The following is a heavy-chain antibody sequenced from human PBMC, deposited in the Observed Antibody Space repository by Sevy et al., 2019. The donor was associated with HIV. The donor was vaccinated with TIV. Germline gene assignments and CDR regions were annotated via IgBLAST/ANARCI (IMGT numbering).Heavy chain of an antibody. V-gene: IGHV4-34*01. CDR3: ARGQGDDSSGYLIDY. Sequence: SETLSLTCAVYGGSFSGYYWSWIRQPPGKGLEWIGEINKSGSTNYNPSLKSRVTISVDTSKNQFSLKLSSVTAADTAVYYCARGQGDDSSGYLIDYWGQGTLVTVSS. J-gene: IGHJ4*02. CDR1: GGSFSGYY. D-gene: IGHD3-22*01. CDR2: INKSGST.